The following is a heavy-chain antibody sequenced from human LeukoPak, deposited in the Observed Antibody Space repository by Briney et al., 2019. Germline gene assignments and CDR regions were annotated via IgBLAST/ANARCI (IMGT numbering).Heavy chain of an antibody. D-gene: IGHD1-26*01. CDR1: GLTFSNCW. CDR3: ARRGYHDYSGFDY. Sequence: GGSLRLSCAASGLTFSNCWMSWVRQGPGKGLEWVANIKHDGSEKYYIDSVKGRFTISRDNAKNSLYLQMKSLRAEDTAVYYCARRGYHDYSGFDYWGQGTLVTVSS. CDR2: IKHDGSEK. V-gene: IGHV3-7*01. J-gene: IGHJ4*02.